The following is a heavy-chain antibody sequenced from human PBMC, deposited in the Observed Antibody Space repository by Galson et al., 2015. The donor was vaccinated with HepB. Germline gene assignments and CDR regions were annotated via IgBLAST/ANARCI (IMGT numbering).Heavy chain of an antibody. CDR2: ISGGGRSS. CDR1: GFTFSSYT. Sequence: SLRLSCAASGFTFSSYTMNWVRQAPGKGLEWVSSISGGGRSSYYADSVRGRLTISRDNSKKTLDLQMDGLTAEDTAVYYCAKGVISYFYMDVWGKGTTVTVSS. V-gene: IGHV3-23*01. J-gene: IGHJ6*03. D-gene: IGHD3-3*02. CDR3: AKGVISYFYMDV.